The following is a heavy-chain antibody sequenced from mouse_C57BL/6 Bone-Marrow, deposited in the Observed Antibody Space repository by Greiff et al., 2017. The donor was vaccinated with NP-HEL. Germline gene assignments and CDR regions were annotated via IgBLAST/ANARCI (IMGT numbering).Heavy chain of an antibody. J-gene: IGHJ4*01. CDR2: INYDGSST. D-gene: IGHD1-1*01. CDR1: GFTFSDYY. CDR3: ARGGYYGSSYNYAIDY. V-gene: IGHV5-16*01. Sequence: EVHLVESAGGLVQPGSSMKLSCTASGFTFSDYYMAWVRQVPEKGLEWVANINYDGSSTYYLDSLKSRFIISRDNAKNILYLQMSSLKSEDTATYYCARGGYYGSSYNYAIDYWGQGTSVTVSS.